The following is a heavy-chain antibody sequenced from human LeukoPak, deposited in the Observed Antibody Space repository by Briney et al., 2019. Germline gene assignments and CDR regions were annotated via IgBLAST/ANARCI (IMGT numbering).Heavy chain of an antibody. J-gene: IGHJ3*02. CDR3: ASQHNTYCGGDCYPDDDAFDI. D-gene: IGHD2-21*02. Sequence: PSETLSLTCTVSGGSISSSSYYWGWIRQPPGKGLEWIGGIYYSGSTYYNPSLKSRVTISVDTSKNQFSLKLSSVTAADTAVYYCASQHNTYCGGDCYPDDDAFDIWGQGTMVTVSS. CDR2: IYYSGST. V-gene: IGHV4-39*01. CDR1: GGSISSSSYY.